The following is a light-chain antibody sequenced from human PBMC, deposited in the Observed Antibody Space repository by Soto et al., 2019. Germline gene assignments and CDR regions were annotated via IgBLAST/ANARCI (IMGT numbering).Light chain of an antibody. V-gene: IGLV2-14*01. CDR3: SSCTISATGVV. Sequence: QSALTQPASVSGSPGQSITISCSATTSDVGSSNYVSWYQQHPGKAPKLMIYDVTNRLSGVSDRFSGSKSGDTASLTISGLQAEDEAAYYCSSCTISATGVVFGTGTKLTVL. CDR2: DVT. J-gene: IGLJ1*01. CDR1: TSDVGSSNY.